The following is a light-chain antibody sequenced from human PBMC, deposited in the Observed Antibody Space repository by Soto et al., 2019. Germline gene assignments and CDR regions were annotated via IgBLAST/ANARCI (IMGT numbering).Light chain of an antibody. V-gene: IGKV3-20*01. CDR1: QSVSSSY. J-gene: IGKJ3*01. Sequence: EFVLTQSPGTLSLSPGERATLSCRASQSVSSSYLAWYQQKPGQAPRLLIYGASSRATGIPDRFSGSGSGTDFTLTISRLAPEDFAVYYCQQYGRSPLITFGPGTKVDIK. CDR3: QQYGRSPLIT. CDR2: GAS.